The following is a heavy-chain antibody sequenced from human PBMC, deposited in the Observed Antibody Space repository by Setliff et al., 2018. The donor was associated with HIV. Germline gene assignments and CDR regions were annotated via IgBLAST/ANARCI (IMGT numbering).Heavy chain of an antibody. CDR1: GFTFRTYA. Sequence: PGGSLRLSCTTSGFTFRTYAMSWIRQAPGKGLDGVSGISGSGDITYYADSVKGRFTISRDNSKNTLYLQMNSLRAEDTAVYYCARSVIGYYYYGMDVWGQGTLVTVSS. D-gene: IGHD3-10*01. J-gene: IGHJ6*02. CDR2: ISGSGDIT. CDR3: ARSVIGYYYYGMDV. V-gene: IGHV3-23*01.